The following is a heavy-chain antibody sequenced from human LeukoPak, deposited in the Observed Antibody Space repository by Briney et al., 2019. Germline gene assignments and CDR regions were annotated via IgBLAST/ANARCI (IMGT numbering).Heavy chain of an antibody. J-gene: IGHJ4*02. V-gene: IGHV3-21*01. CDR1: GFTFSGYD. CDR2: ISSSSNYI. Sequence: PGGSLRLSGAASGFTFSGYDMNWVRQAPGKGLEWVSSISSSSNYIHYADSVKGRFTISRDNAKNSLYLQMNSLRAEDTAVYFCARGTLGAWGWWGQGTLVTVSS. CDR3: ARGTLGAWGW. D-gene: IGHD6-19*01.